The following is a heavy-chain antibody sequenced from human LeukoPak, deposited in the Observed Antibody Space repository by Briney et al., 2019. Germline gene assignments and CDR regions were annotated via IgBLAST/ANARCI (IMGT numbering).Heavy chain of an antibody. Sequence: PGGSLRLSCAASGFTFNSYAMTWVRQAPGKGLEWVAAFDGDGAGTHYADSVKGRFTISRDNSKNTLYLQMNSLRAEDTAVYYCAKDFRGYGVYHSFDYWGQGTLVTVSS. CDR3: AKDFRGYGVYHSFDY. J-gene: IGHJ4*02. CDR1: GFTFNSYA. V-gene: IGHV3-23*01. D-gene: IGHD5/OR15-5a*01. CDR2: FDGDGAGT.